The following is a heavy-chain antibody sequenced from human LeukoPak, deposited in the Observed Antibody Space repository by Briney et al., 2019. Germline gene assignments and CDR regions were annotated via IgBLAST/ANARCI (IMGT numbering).Heavy chain of an antibody. CDR3: AKGPPGISGGSELDY. J-gene: IGHJ4*02. CDR2: ISGSGGST. Sequence: GGSLRLSCAASGFTFSSYAMSWVRQAPGKGLEWVSAISGSGGSTYYADSVKGRFSISRDNSKNTLYLQMNSLRAEDTAVYYCAKGPPGISGGSELDYWGQGTLVTVSS. V-gene: IGHV3-23*01. D-gene: IGHD2-15*01. CDR1: GFTFSSYA.